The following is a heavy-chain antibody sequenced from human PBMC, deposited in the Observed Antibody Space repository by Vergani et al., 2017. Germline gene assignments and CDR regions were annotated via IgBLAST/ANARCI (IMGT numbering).Heavy chain of an antibody. V-gene: IGHV3-30-3*01. J-gene: IGHJ4*02. CDR3: ARDRRYDSSGYYDGFDY. D-gene: IGHD3-22*01. CDR1: GFTFSSYA. Sequence: QVQLVESGGGVVQPGRSLRLSCAASGFTFSSYAMHWVRQAPGKGLEWVAVLSYDGSNKYYADSVKGRFTISRDNSKNTLYLQMNSLRAEDTAVYYCARDRRYDSSGYYDGFDYWGQGTLVTVSS. CDR2: LSYDGSNK.